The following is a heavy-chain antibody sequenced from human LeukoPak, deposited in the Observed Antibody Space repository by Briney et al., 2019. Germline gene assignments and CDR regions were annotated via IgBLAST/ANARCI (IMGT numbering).Heavy chain of an antibody. V-gene: IGHV4-59*01. J-gene: IGHJ5*02. CDR1: GDSISSYY. D-gene: IGHD6-19*01. CDR2: IYYSGST. Sequence: PSETLSLTCTVSGDSISSYYWSWIRQPPGKGLEWIGYIYYSGSTNYNPSLKSRVTISVDTSKNQFSLKLSSVTAADTAVYYCARAGYSSGWTMGWWFDPWGQGTLVTVSS. CDR3: ARAGYSSGWTMGWWFDP.